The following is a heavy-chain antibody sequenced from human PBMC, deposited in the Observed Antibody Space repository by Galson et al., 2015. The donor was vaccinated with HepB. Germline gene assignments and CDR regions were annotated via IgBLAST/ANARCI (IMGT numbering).Heavy chain of an antibody. CDR2: ISSSSSTI. D-gene: IGHD4-17*01. V-gene: IGHV3-48*02. Sequence: SLRLSCAASGFTFSSYSMNWVRQAPGKGLEWVSYISSSSSTIYYADSVKGRFTISRDNAKNSLYLQMNSLRDEDTAVYYCARDLSMTTVTTSSTDYYYYGMDVWGQGTTVTVSS. CDR1: GFTFSSYS. J-gene: IGHJ6*02. CDR3: ARDLSMTTVTTSSTDYYYYGMDV.